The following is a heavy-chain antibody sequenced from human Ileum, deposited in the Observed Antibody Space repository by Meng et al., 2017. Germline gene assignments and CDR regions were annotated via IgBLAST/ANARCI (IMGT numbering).Heavy chain of an antibody. Sequence: LRLSCTVSGFSINTNYYWGWIRQPPGKGLEWIGNFHHSGTTNYNPSLKSRVTISVDTSKNQFSLKLNSVSAADTAVYYCTRASVWYSGGYWGQGTLVTVSS. D-gene: IGHD1-26*01. CDR1: GFSINTNYY. CDR3: TRASVWYSGGY. CDR2: FHHSGTT. J-gene: IGHJ4*02. V-gene: IGHV4-38-2*02.